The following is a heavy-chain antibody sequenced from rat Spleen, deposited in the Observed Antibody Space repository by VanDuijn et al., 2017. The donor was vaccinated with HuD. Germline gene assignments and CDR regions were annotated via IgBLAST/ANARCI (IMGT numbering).Heavy chain of an antibody. Sequence: EVQLVESGGGLVQPGNSLKLSCAASGFTFSDYAMAWVRQSPKKGLEWVATIIYDGSSTYYRDSVKGRFTISRDNAKSTLYLQMDSLRSEDTATYYCATHNGGHPSDAWGQGASVTVSS. CDR1: GFTFSDYA. CDR2: IIYDGSST. J-gene: IGHJ4*01. CDR3: ATHNGGHPSDA. V-gene: IGHV5S10*01. D-gene: IGHD1-11*01.